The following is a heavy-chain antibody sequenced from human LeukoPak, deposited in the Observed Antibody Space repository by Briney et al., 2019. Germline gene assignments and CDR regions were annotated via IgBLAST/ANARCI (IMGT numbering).Heavy chain of an antibody. CDR1: GYSISSGYY. D-gene: IGHD3-16*01. Sequence: SETLSLTCTVSGYSISSGYYWGWIRQPPGKGLEWIGSIYHSGSTYYNPSLKSRVTISVDTSKNQFSLKLSSVTAADTAVYYCARVIKNYVWGSYHQDAFDIWGQGTMVTVSS. J-gene: IGHJ3*02. CDR2: IYHSGST. V-gene: IGHV4-38-2*02. CDR3: ARVIKNYVWGSYHQDAFDI.